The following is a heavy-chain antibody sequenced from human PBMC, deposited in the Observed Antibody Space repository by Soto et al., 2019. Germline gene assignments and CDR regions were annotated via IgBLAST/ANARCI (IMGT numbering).Heavy chain of an antibody. V-gene: IGHV4-59*08. J-gene: IGHJ4*02. CDR1: GGSISSYY. CDR2: IYYSGST. Sequence: SETLSLTCTVSGGSISSYYWSWIRQPPGKGLEWIGYIYYSGSTNYNPSLKSRVTISVDTSKNQFSLKLSSVTAADTAVYYCAGTTVTKRNFDYWGQGTLVTVS. CDR3: AGTTVTKRNFDY. D-gene: IGHD4-17*01.